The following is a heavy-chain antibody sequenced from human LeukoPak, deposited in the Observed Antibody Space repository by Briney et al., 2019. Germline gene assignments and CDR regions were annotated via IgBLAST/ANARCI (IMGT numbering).Heavy chain of an antibody. CDR2: INGSGGST. V-gene: IGHV3-23*01. CDR1: GLTFSSYA. J-gene: IGHJ6*02. D-gene: IGHD3-3*01. Sequence: GGSLTLTCAASGLTFSSYALSWVRQPPGKGLEWVSAINGSGGSTYYADSVKGRFTISRDNSKNTLYLQMNSLRAEDTAVYYCAKAVGITIFGVVPTLHRMDVWGQGTTVTVSS. CDR3: AKAVGITIFGVVPTLHRMDV.